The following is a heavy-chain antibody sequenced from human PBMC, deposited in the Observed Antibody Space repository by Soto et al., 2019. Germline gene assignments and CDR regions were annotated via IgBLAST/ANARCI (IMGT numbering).Heavy chain of an antibody. J-gene: IGHJ4*02. D-gene: IGHD6-13*01. CDR1: GYIFSRYW. CDR3: ARLRGAAANFDY. Sequence: EVQLVESGGGLVQPGASLRLSCSGSGYIFSRYWMSWVRQAPGKGLEWVANIKHDGSAEHYLDSVKGRFTISRDNGKKSVFLQLNSLRADDTAMYYCARLRGAAANFDYWGQGTLVTVSS. V-gene: IGHV3-7*03. CDR2: IKHDGSAE.